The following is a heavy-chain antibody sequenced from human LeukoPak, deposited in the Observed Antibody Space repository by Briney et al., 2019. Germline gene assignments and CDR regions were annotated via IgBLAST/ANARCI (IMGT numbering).Heavy chain of an antibody. CDR3: AAVRAYGDYGWGFDY. CDR2: IVVGSGNT. CDR1: GFTFTSSA. D-gene: IGHD4-17*01. Sequence: GTSVKVSCKASGFTFTSSAVQWVRQARGQRLEWIGCIVVGSGNTNYAQKFQERVTTTRDMSTSTAYMELSSLRSEDTAVYYCAAVRAYGDYGWGFDYWGQGTLVTVSS. J-gene: IGHJ4*02. V-gene: IGHV1-58*01.